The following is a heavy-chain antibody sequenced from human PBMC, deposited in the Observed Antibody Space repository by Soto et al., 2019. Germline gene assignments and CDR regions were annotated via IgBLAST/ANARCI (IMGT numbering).Heavy chain of an antibody. Sequence: GGSLRLSCAASGFTFSSYAMSWVRQAPGKGLEWVSAISGSGGSTYYADSVKGRFTISRDNSKNTLYLQMNSLRAEDTAVYYCAEDAPEWLVDYYYGMDVWGQGTTVTVSS. J-gene: IGHJ6*02. V-gene: IGHV3-23*01. D-gene: IGHD3-3*01. CDR2: ISGSGGST. CDR3: AEDAPEWLVDYYYGMDV. CDR1: GFTFSSYA.